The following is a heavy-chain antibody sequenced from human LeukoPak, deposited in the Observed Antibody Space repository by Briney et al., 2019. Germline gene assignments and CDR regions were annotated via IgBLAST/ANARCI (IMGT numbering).Heavy chain of an antibody. CDR2: ISSSSSYI. J-gene: IGHJ3*02. CDR3: ASRQGDALDI. V-gene: IGHV3-21*01. CDR1: GFTFANSW. Sequence: NPGGSLRLSCAASGFTFANSWMAWVRQAPGKGLEWVSSISSSSSYIYYADSVKGRFTISRDNAKNSLYLQMNSLRAEDTAVYYCASRQGDALDIWGQGTMVTVSS.